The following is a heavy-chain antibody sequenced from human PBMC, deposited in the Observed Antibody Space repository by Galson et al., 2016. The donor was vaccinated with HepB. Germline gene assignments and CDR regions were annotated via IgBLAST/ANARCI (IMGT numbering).Heavy chain of an antibody. D-gene: IGHD6-19*01. Sequence: SLRLSCAASGFSLSTHTMDWVRQAPGKGMEWLSLIGSNSAPIYYADSVKGRFTISRDNAKNSLYLQMNSLRAEDTAVYYCARGTVALSWGQGTLVTVSS. CDR3: ARGTVALS. J-gene: IGHJ5*02. V-gene: IGHV3-21*01. CDR2: IGSNSAPI. CDR1: GFSLSTHT.